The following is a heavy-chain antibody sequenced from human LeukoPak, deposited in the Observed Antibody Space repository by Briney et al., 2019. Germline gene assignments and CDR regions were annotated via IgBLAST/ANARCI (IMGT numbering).Heavy chain of an antibody. D-gene: IGHD6-19*01. CDR1: GGTFSRYA. Sequence: SVKVSCKASGGTFSRYAISWVRQAPGQGLEWMGGIIPIFGTANYAQKFQGRVTITADKSTSTAYMELSSLRSEDTAVFYCARLSPWLGDYWGQGTLVTVSS. J-gene: IGHJ4*02. V-gene: IGHV1-69*06. CDR2: IIPIFGTA. CDR3: ARLSPWLGDY.